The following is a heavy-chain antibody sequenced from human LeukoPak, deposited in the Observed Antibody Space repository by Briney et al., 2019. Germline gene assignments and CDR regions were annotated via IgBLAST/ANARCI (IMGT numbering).Heavy chain of an antibody. CDR2: MNPNSGNT. CDR1: GYTFTSYD. J-gene: IGHJ6*02. D-gene: IGHD6-13*01. V-gene: IGHV1-8*02. CDR3: ARDVVDPRSYSSSWYYLRDYYYYGMDV. Sequence: ASVKVSCKASGYTFTSYDINWVRQATGQGLEWMGWMNPNSGNTGYAQKFQGRVTMTRNTSISTAYMELSSLRSEDTAVYYCARDVVDPRSYSSSWYYLRDYYYYGMDVWGQGTTVTVSS.